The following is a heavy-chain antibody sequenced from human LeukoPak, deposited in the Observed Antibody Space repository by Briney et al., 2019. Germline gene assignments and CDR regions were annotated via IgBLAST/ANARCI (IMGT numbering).Heavy chain of an antibody. Sequence: GRSLRLSCAASGFTFDDYAMHWVRQAPGKGLEWVSGISWNSGSIGYADSVKGRFTISRDNGKNTLFLQMNSLRAGDAAVYYCVRGNDYGGPHYWGQGTLVTVSS. CDR3: VRGNDYGGPHY. D-gene: IGHD4-23*01. J-gene: IGHJ4*02. V-gene: IGHV3-9*01. CDR1: GFTFDDYA. CDR2: ISWNSGSI.